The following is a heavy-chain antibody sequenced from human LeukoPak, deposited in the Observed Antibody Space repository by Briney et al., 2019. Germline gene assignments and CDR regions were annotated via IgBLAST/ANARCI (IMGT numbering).Heavy chain of an antibody. V-gene: IGHV3-30*02. J-gene: IGHJ3*02. CDR2: IRYDGSNK. Sequence: GGSLRLSCAASGFTFSSYGMHWVRQAPGKGLEWVAFIRYDGSNKYYADSVKGRFTISRDNSKNTMYLQMNSLRAEDTAVYYCARVLGGAFDIWGQGTMVTVSS. CDR3: ARVLGGAFDI. D-gene: IGHD3-10*01. CDR1: GFTFSSYG.